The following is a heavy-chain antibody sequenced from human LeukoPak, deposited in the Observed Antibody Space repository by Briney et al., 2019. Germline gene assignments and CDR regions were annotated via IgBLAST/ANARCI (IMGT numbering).Heavy chain of an antibody. Sequence: PSVTLSLTCTVSGGSISSYYWSWIRQSPGKGLEWIGYIYYSGSTNYNPSLKSRVTISVDTSKNQFSLKLSSVTAADTAVYYCAATYYYGSGSYNAFDIWGQGTMVTVSS. CDR1: GGSISSYY. CDR2: IYYSGST. CDR3: AATYYYGSGSYNAFDI. J-gene: IGHJ3*02. D-gene: IGHD3-10*01. V-gene: IGHV4-59*01.